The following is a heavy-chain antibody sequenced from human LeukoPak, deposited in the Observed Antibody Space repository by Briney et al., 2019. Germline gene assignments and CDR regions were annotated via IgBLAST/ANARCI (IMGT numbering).Heavy chain of an antibody. V-gene: IGHV3-21*01. CDR1: GFTFSDYS. D-gene: IGHD3-22*01. Sequence: GGSLTLSCAASGFTFSDYSMNWVRQAPGKGLEWVASVNTVSSYIYYADSMRGRFTISRDNAKNSLFLQMNSLRAEDTAVYYCARLWRNSDRSDFFYYYDHWGQGTLVTVSS. CDR3: ARLWRNSDRSDFFYYYDH. CDR2: VNTVSSYI. J-gene: IGHJ4*02.